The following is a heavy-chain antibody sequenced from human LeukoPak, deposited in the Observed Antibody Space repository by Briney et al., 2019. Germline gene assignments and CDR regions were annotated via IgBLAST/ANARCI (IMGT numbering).Heavy chain of an antibody. CDR3: ARVKKITMIVVVPDWYFDL. CDR1: GGSISSYY. V-gene: IGHV4-59*01. CDR2: IYYSGST. D-gene: IGHD3-22*01. Sequence: PSETLSLTRTVSGGSISSYYWSWIRQPPGKGLEWIGYIYYSGSTNYNPSLKSRVTISVDTSKNQFSLKLSSVTAADTAVYYCARVKKITMIVVVPDWYFDLWGRGTLVTVSS. J-gene: IGHJ2*01.